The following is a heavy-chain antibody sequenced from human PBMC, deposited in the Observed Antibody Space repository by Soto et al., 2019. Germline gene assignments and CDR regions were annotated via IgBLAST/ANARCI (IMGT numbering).Heavy chain of an antibody. CDR1: GYTFTSYA. CDR2: INAGNGNT. Sequence: ASVKVSCKASGYTFTSYAMHWVRQAPGQRLEWMGWINAGNGNTKYSQKFQGRVTITRDTSASTAYMELSSLRSEDTAVYYCAMSIAARPLSGYFDYWGQGTLVTVSS. J-gene: IGHJ4*02. V-gene: IGHV1-3*01. CDR3: AMSIAARPLSGYFDY. D-gene: IGHD6-6*01.